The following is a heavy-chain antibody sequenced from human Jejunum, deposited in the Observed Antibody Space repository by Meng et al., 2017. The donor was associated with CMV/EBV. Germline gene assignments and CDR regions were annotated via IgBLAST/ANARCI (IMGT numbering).Heavy chain of an antibody. CDR2: IYHSGSA. CDR3: ARARSTTWYQDF. Sequence: VSGSSISRGYYWGWIRQAPGRGLEWIGSIYHSGSAYYNPSLKSRVTISVDTSENQFSLRLDSVTAADTAVYYCARARSTTWYQDFWGQGALVTVSS. CDR1: GSSISRGYY. J-gene: IGHJ4*02. D-gene: IGHD6-13*01. V-gene: IGHV4-38-2*01.